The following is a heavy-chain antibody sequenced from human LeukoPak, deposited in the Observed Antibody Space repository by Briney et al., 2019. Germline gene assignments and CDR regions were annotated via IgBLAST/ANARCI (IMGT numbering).Heavy chain of an antibody. CDR2: INPNSGGT. V-gene: IGHV1-2*02. CDR3: ARETPMATTGGFDY. Sequence: GASVKVSFKASGYTFTGYYMHWVRQAPGQGLEWMGWINPNSGGTNYAQKFQGRVTMTRDTSISTAYMELSRLRSDDTAVYYCARETPMATTGGFDYWGQGTLVTVSS. J-gene: IGHJ4*02. CDR1: GYTFTGYY. D-gene: IGHD5-12*01.